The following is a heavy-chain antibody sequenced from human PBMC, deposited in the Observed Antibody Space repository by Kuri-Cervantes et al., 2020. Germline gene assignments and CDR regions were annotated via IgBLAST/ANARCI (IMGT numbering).Heavy chain of an antibody. CDR2: IYHSGST. J-gene: IGHJ6*03. D-gene: IGHD2-15*01. Sequence: SETLSLTCAVSGGTISSRNWWSWVRQPPGKGLELIGEIYHSGSTNYNPSLKSRVTISVDRSKTQFSLKLSSVTAADTAVYYCASELEAAAANYYYYYMDVWGKGTTVTVSS. V-gene: IGHV4-4*02. CDR3: ASELEAAAANYYYYYMDV. CDR1: GGTISSRNW.